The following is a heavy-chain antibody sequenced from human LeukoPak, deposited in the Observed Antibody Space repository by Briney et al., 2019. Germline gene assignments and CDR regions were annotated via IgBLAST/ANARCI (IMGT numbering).Heavy chain of an antibody. D-gene: IGHD3-10*01. CDR1: GFTFSSYG. J-gene: IGHJ4*02. V-gene: IGHV3-33*06. CDR3: AEDYYGSGSLFADY. CDR2: IWYDGSNK. Sequence: GGSLRLSCAASGFTFSSYGMHWVRQAPGKGLEWVAVIWYDGSNKYYADSVKGRFTISRDNSKNTLYLQMNSLRAEDTAVYYCAEDYYGSGSLFADYWGQGTLVTVSS.